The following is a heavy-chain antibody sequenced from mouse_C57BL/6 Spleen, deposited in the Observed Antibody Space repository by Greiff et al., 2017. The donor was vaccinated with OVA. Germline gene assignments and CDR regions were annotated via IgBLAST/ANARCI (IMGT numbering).Heavy chain of an antibody. Sequence: VQLKESGAELVRPGASVKLSCKASGYTFTDYYINWVKQRPGQGLEWIARIYPGSGNTYYNEKFKGKATLTAEKSSSTAYMQLSSLTSEDSAVYFCARQAAQSHYYAMDYWGQGTSVTVSS. V-gene: IGHV1-76*01. CDR1: GYTFTDYY. CDR3: ARQAAQSHYYAMDY. J-gene: IGHJ4*01. D-gene: IGHD3-2*02. CDR2: IYPGSGNT.